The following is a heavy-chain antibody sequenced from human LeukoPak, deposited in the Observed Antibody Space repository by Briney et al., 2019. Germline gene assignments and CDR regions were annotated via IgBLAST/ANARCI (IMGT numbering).Heavy chain of an antibody. D-gene: IGHD6-13*01. CDR3: AKDLYRRIAAAGTEAFDI. J-gene: IGHJ3*02. CDR2: ISGSGGST. Sequence: GGSLRLSCAVSGFTFSTYWMSWVRQAPGKGLEWVSAISGSGGSTYYADSVKGRFTISRDNSKNTLYLQMNSLRAEDTAVYYCAKDLYRRIAAAGTEAFDIWGQGTMVTVSS. V-gene: IGHV3-23*01. CDR1: GFTFSTYW.